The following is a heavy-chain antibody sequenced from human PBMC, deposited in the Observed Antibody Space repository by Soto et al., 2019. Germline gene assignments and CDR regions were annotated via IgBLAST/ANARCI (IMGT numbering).Heavy chain of an antibody. CDR1: GFTFSSYG. CDR3: AKRSIYGGPEY. J-gene: IGHJ4*02. V-gene: IGHV3-30*18. Sequence: SCKASGFTFSSYGMHWVRQAPGKGLEWVAVISYDGSNKYYADSVKGRFTISRDNSKNTLYLQMNSLRAEDTAVYYCAKRSIYGGPEYWGQGTLVTVSS. CDR2: ISYDGSNK. D-gene: IGHD4-17*01.